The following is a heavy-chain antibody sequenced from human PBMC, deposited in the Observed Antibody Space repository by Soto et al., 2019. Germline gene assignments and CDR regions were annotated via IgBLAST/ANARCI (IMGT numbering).Heavy chain of an antibody. Sequence: PGGSLRLSCAVSGFTFSNYGMNWVRQAPGKGLAWVSYISSSGSTIQYADSVKGRFTISRDNAKNSLYLQMNSLRDEDTAVYYCARGGAARPDYWGQGTLVTVSS. V-gene: IGHV3-48*02. J-gene: IGHJ4*02. CDR3: ARGGAARPDY. CDR2: ISSSGSTI. D-gene: IGHD6-6*01. CDR1: GFTFSNYG.